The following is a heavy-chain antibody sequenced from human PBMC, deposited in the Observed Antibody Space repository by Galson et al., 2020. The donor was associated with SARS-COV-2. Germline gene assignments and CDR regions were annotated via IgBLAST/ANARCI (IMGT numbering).Heavy chain of an antibody. Sequence: TLSLTCSVSGGSIKSSSYYWRWIRQPPGQGLQWIASLLSTGSTAYNPSLKSRVTISVHTSKHQLSLRVTSVTAADAAVYYCARRGDTVAWFYWGQGALVTVSS. CDR1: GGSIKSSSYY. V-gene: IGHV4-39*01. D-gene: IGHD3-3*01. CDR3: ARRGDTVAWFY. J-gene: IGHJ4*02. CDR2: LLSTGST.